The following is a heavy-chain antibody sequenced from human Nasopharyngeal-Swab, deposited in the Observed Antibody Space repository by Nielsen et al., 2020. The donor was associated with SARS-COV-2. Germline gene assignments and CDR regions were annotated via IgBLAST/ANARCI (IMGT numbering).Heavy chain of an antibody. V-gene: IGHV6-1*01. J-gene: IGHJ6*03. Sequence: SQTLSLTCAISGDSVSDHRATWNWIRQSPSRGLEWLGRTYYRSMWKNDYLVAVKSRITINPDTSKNQFSLHLNSVTPEDTAVYCCTRAFHGQDGSYLHMDVWGKGTTVTVSS. D-gene: IGHD5-24*01. CDR3: TRAFHGQDGSYLHMDV. CDR2: TYYRSMWKN. CDR1: GDSVSDHRAT.